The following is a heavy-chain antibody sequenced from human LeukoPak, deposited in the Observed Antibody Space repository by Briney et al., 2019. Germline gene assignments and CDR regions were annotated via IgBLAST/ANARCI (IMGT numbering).Heavy chain of an antibody. J-gene: IGHJ4*02. CDR3: AATAVTFGGVIPLDY. CDR1: GFTFTSSA. CDR2: IVVGSGNT. D-gene: IGHD3-16*02. Sequence: ASVKVSCKASGFTFTSSAVQWVRQARGQRLEWIGWIVVGSGNTNYAQKFQERVTITRDMSTSTAYMELSSLRSEDTAVYYCAATAVTFGGVIPLDYWGQGTLVTVSS. V-gene: IGHV1-58*01.